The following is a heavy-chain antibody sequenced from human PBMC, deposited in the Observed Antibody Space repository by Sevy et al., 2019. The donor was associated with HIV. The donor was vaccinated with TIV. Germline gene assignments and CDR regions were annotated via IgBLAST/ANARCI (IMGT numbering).Heavy chain of an antibody. D-gene: IGHD6-19*01. CDR3: ARGGGNGWYYFDY. CDR2: IIPILGTV. V-gene: IGHV1-69*13. J-gene: IGHJ4*02. Sequence: ASVKVSCKASGGTFSSYGISWVRQAPGQGLEWMGGIIPILGTVNYAQKFQGRVTITADESTKTVYMELNSLRSEDTAVYYCARGGGNGWYYFDYWGQETLVTVSS. CDR1: GGTFSSYG.